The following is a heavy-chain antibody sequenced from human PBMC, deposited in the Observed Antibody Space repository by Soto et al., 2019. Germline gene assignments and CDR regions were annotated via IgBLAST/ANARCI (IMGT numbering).Heavy chain of an antibody. V-gene: IGHV3-23*01. D-gene: IGHD6-25*01. CDR3: AKERLGRGADY. J-gene: IGHJ4*02. CDR1: GFTFSNYA. CDR2: ISGGGGNT. Sequence: EVQLLESGGGLVQPGGSLRLSCAASGFTFSNYAMSWVRQTPGKGLEWVSTISGGGGNTYYPDSVKGRFTISRDNSKDTVYLQMNSLRGEDPAIYYCAKERLGRGADYWGQGALVTVTS.